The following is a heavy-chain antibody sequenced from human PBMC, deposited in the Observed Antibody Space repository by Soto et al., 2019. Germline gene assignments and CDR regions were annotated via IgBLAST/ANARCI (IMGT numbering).Heavy chain of an antibody. CDR3: AKAIFVVVIITFDYYNGMDV. V-gene: IGHV3-23*01. D-gene: IGHD3-3*01. J-gene: IGHJ6*02. Sequence: GGSLRLSCAASGFTFSSYAMSWVRQAPGKGLEWVSAISGSGGSTYYADSVKGRFTISRDNSKNTLYLQMNSLRAEDTAVYYCAKAIFVVVIITFDYYNGMDVWGHATTVTVPS. CDR2: ISGSGGST. CDR1: GFTFSSYA.